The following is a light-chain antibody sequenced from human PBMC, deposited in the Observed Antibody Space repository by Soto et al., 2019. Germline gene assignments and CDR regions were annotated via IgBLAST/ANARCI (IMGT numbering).Light chain of an antibody. CDR1: QSVSSSY. CDR2: GAS. V-gene: IGKV3-20*01. J-gene: IGKJ1*01. Sequence: EIVLTQSPGTLSLSPGKRASLSCRATQSVSSSYLAWYQQKPGQAPRLLIHGASSRATGIPDRFSGSGSGTDFTLTISRLEPEDFAVYYCQQYGSSPRTFGQGTKVDIK. CDR3: QQYGSSPRT.